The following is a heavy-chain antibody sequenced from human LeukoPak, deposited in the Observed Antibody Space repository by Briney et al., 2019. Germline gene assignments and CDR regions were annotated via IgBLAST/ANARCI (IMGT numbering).Heavy chain of an antibody. CDR2: INSKPSSGTT. J-gene: IGHJ3*02. CDR3: TTNPPDAFDI. Sequence: AGSIRLSCAASGFTFSNDWMSWVRQAPGKGLEWVGRINSKPSSGTTDYAAPVKGRFPISRDDSKNTLYLQMNSLKTEDPGVYYCTTNPPDAFDIWGQGTMVIFSS. CDR1: GFTFSNDW. V-gene: IGHV3-15*01.